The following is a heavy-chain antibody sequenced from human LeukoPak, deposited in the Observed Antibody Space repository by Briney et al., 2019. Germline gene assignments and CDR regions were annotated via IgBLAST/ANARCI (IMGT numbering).Heavy chain of an antibody. CDR3: AREFLWSGYYAYFDY. V-gene: IGHV3-7*01. Sequence: GGSLRLSCAASGFTFSSYWMSWVRQAPGKGLEWVANIKQDGSEKYYVDSVKGRFTISRDNAKNSLYLQMNSLRAEDTAVYYCAREFLWSGYYAYFDYWGQGTLVTVSS. CDR2: IKQDGSEK. CDR1: GFTFSSYW. D-gene: IGHD3-3*01. J-gene: IGHJ4*02.